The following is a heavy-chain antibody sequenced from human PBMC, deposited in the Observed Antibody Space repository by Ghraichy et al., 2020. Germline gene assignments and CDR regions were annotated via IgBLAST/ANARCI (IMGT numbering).Heavy chain of an antibody. CDR2: ISGSGRHT. J-gene: IGHJ5*01. CDR1: GFTFSIYA. V-gene: IGHV3-23*01. Sequence: GGSLRLSCAASGFTFSIYAMTWVRQAPGKGLEWVSGISGSGRHTYYADSMKGRFDISRDNSKNTLYLQMNSLRAEDTAIYYCGKALRRDGYNFELGIDSWGLGTLVTVSS. CDR3: GKALRRDGYNFELGIDS. D-gene: IGHD5-24*01.